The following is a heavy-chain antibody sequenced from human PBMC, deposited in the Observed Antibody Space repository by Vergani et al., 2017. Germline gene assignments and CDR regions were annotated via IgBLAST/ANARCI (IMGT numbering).Heavy chain of an antibody. V-gene: IGHV1-69*01. CDR2: IIPIFGTA. CDR1: GGTFSSYA. Sequence: QVQLVQSGAEVKKPGSSVKVSCTASGGTFSSYAISWVRQAPGQGLEWMGGIIPIFGTANYAQTFKGRVTINADEATSTAYMELRSLRSADTAVYDCARDWSSTGAYYMDVWGKGTTVTVSS. D-gene: IGHD2-8*02. CDR3: ARDWSSTGAYYMDV. J-gene: IGHJ6*03.